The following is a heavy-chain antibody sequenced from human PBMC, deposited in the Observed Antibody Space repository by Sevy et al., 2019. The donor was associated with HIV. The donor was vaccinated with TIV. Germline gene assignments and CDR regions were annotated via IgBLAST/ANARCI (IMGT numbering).Heavy chain of an antibody. CDR1: GGSISSYY. CDR2: IYYSGST. V-gene: IGHV4-59*01. CDR3: ARDRIAAAGMDV. Sequence: SETLSLTCTVSGGSISSYYWSWIRQPPGKGLEWIGYIYYSGSTNYNPSLKSRVTISVDTSKNQFSLKLSSVTAADTAVYYCARDRIAAAGMDVWSQGTTVTVSS. J-gene: IGHJ6*02. D-gene: IGHD6-6*01.